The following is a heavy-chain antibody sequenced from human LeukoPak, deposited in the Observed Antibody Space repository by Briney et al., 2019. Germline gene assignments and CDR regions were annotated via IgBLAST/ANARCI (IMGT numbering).Heavy chain of an antibody. V-gene: IGHV3-20*04. CDR1: GFTFDDYG. CDR2: INWNGGST. CDR3: ARNAVESAAAGTLDWFDP. J-gene: IGHJ5*02. Sequence: GGSLRLSCAASGFTFDDYGMSWVRQAPGKGLEWVSGINWNGGSTGFADSVKGRFTISRDNAKNSLYLQMNSLRAEDTALYYCARNAVESAAAGTLDWFDPWGQGTLVTVST. D-gene: IGHD6-13*01.